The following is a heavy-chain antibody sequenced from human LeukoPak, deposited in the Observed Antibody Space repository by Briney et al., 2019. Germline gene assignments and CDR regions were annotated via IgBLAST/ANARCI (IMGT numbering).Heavy chain of an antibody. J-gene: IGHJ4*02. V-gene: IGHV1-69*13. D-gene: IGHD1-26*01. CDR3: ARDPGGSYWGPFDY. CDR2: IIPIFGTA. CDR1: GGTFSSYA. Sequence: GASVEVSCKASGGTFSSYAISWVRQAPGQGLEWMGGIIPIFGTANYAQKFQGRVTITADESTSTAYMELSSLRSEDTAVYYCARDPGGSYWGPFDYWGQGTLVTVSS.